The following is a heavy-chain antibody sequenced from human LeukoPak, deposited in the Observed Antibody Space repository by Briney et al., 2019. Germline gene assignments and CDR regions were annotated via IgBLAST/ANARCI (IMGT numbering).Heavy chain of an antibody. Sequence: SGGSLRLSCAASGFTFSSYWMHWVRQAPGKGLVWFSRINIDGSSTIYADSVKGRFTISRDNAKNTLYLQMKSLRVEDTAVYYCARDLYSFDFWGQGTLVTVSS. D-gene: IGHD2-21*01. J-gene: IGHJ4*02. CDR1: GFTFSSYW. CDR2: INIDGSST. V-gene: IGHV3-74*01. CDR3: ARDLYSFDF.